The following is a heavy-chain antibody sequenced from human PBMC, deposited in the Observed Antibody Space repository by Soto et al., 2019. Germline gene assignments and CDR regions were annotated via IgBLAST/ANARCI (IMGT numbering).Heavy chain of an antibody. CDR1: GGTFSRHA. D-gene: IGHD3-22*01. Sequence: QVQLVQSGAEVRKPGSSVKVSCKASGGTFSRHAISWVRQAPGQGLEWMGGIIPIFGTANHAQKFQGRVTINADESTSTVYMELGSLRSEDTAMYYCARGWGYDSNDYYYAYWGQGTLVIVSS. V-gene: IGHV1-69*01. CDR2: IIPIFGTA. CDR3: ARGWGYDSNDYYYAY. J-gene: IGHJ4*02.